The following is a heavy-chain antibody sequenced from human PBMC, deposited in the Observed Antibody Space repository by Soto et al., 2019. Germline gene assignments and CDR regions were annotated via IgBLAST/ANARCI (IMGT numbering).Heavy chain of an antibody. J-gene: IGHJ4*02. CDR1: GFTFSSYG. CDR2: ISYDGNNK. Sequence: PGGSLRLSCAASGFTFSSYGMHWVRQAPGKGLEWVAVISYDGNNKYYADSVKGRFTISRDNSKNTLYLQMNSLRAEDTAVYHCAKGPRIYSGRSKPLDYWGQGTLVTLSS. D-gene: IGHD1-26*01. V-gene: IGHV3-30*18. CDR3: AKGPRIYSGRSKPLDY.